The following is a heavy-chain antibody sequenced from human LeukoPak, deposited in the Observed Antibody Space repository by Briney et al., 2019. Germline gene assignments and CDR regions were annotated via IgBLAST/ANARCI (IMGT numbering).Heavy chain of an antibody. CDR3: ARGILGRRGSWFDP. CDR2: IYHSGST. J-gene: IGHJ5*02. Sequence: PSETLSLTCIVSGYSISSGYYWGWIRQPPGKGLEWIGSIYHSGSTNYNPSLKSRVTISVDTSKNQFSLKLSSVTAADTAVYYCARGILGRRGSWFDPWGQGTLVTVSS. V-gene: IGHV4-38-2*02. CDR1: GYSISSGYY. D-gene: IGHD2-15*01.